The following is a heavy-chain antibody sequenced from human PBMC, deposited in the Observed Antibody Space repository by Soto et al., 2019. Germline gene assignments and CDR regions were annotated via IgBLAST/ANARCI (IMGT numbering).Heavy chain of an antibody. J-gene: IGHJ4*02. D-gene: IGHD3-22*01. CDR1: GFTFSSYA. CDR3: AKAPSIVLLGPRDY. Sequence: QPGGSLRLSCAASGFTFSSYAMHWVRQAPGKGLEWVAVMSYDGSNKYYADSVKGRFTISRDNSKNTLYLQMNSLRAEDTAVYYCAKAPSIVLLGPRDYWGQGTLVTVSS. V-gene: IGHV3-30*18. CDR2: MSYDGSNK.